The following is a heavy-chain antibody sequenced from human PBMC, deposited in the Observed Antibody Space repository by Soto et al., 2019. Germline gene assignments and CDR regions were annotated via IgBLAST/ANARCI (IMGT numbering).Heavy chain of an antibody. Sequence: PGGSLRLSCAASGFTFSSYTMNWVRQAPGKGLEWVSSISSSSSYKYYADSVKGRFTISRDNSKNTLYLQINSLRYEDTAVYYCARGDREDIAVVIGVRPGEYGVDVWGQGTTVTVSS. CDR3: ARGDREDIAVVIGVRPGEYGVDV. CDR1: GFTFSSYT. CDR2: ISSSSSYK. V-gene: IGHV3-21*01. D-gene: IGHD2-15*01. J-gene: IGHJ6*02.